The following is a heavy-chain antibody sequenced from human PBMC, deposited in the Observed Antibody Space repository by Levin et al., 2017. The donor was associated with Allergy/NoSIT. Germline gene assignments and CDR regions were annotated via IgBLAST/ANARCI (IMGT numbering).Heavy chain of an antibody. J-gene: IGHJ4*02. CDR2: ISYDGSNK. CDR3: AKYNQQLPFDY. D-gene: IGHD6-13*01. Sequence: GGSLRLSCAASGFTFSSYGMHWVRQAPGKGLEWVAVISYDGSNKYYADSVKGRFTISRDNSKNTLYLQMNSLRAEDTAVYYCAKYNQQLPFDYWGQGTLVTVSS. V-gene: IGHV3-30*18. CDR1: GFTFSSYG.